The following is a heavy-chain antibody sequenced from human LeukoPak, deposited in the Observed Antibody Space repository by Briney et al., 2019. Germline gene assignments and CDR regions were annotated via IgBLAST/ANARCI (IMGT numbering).Heavy chain of an antibody. CDR1: GFTVSSNY. D-gene: IGHD3-10*01. V-gene: IGHV3-7*01. Sequence: GGSLRLSCAASGFTVSSNYMSWVRQAPGKGLEWVANIKQDGSEKYYVDSVKGRFTISRDNAKNSLYLQMNSLRAEDTAVYYCARDHRSAGSLDYWGQGTLVTVSS. CDR2: IKQDGSEK. CDR3: ARDHRSAGSLDY. J-gene: IGHJ4*02.